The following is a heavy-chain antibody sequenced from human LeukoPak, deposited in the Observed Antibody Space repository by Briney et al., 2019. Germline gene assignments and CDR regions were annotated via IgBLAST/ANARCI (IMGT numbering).Heavy chain of an antibody. CDR2: INGDGSST. D-gene: IGHD3-22*01. CDR3: ARIRDGDSRGYYY. J-gene: IGHJ4*02. Sequence: GVSLRLSCAASGFTFSSYWMHWVRQAPGKGLVWVSRINGDGSSTSYADSVKGRFTSSRDNAKNTLYLQMNSLRAEDTAVYYCARIRDGDSRGYYYWGQGTLVTVSS. CDR1: GFTFSSYW. V-gene: IGHV3-74*01.